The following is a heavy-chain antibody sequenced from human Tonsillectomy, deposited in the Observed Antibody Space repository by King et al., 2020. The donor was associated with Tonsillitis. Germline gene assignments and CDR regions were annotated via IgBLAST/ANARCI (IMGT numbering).Heavy chain of an antibody. V-gene: IGHV2-26*01. Sequence: TLKESGPVLVKPPETLTLTCTVSGFSLSNARLGVSWIRQPPGKALEWLAHIFSNDEKSYSTSLKSRLTISKDTSKSQVVLTMTNMDPVDTATYYCARIRKEDWGSRVAFDIWGQGTMVTVSS. D-gene: IGHD7-27*01. J-gene: IGHJ3*02. CDR2: IFSNDEK. CDR3: ARIRKEDWGSRVAFDI. CDR1: GFSLSNARLG.